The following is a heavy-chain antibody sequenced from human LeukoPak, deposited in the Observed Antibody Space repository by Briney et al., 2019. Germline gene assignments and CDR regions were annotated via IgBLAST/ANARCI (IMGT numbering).Heavy chain of an antibody. CDR3: AKDIIVVVPAAFDY. D-gene: IGHD2-2*01. J-gene: IGHJ4*02. CDR2: ISGSGGST. CDR1: EFTFSRYA. Sequence: PGGSLRLSCAASEFTFSRYAMSWVRQAPGKGLEWVSAISGSGGSTYYADSVKGRFTISRDNSKNTLYLQMNSLRAEDTAVYYCAKDIIVVVPAAFDYWGQGTLVTVSS. V-gene: IGHV3-23*01.